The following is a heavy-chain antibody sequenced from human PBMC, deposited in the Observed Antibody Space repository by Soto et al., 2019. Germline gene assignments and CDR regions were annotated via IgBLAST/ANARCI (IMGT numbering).Heavy chain of an antibody. V-gene: IGHV4-59*12. CDR1: GGSISNYY. J-gene: IGHJ5*02. CDR3: AREMDCTNGVCYEYNWFDP. CDR2: IHYSGST. Sequence: PSETLSLTCTVSGGSISNYYWSWIRQPPGKGLEWIGYIHYSGSTKYNPSLKSRVTISADTSKNQFSLKLSSVTAADTAVYYCAREMDCTNGVCYEYNWFDPWGQGTLVTVSS. D-gene: IGHD2-8*01.